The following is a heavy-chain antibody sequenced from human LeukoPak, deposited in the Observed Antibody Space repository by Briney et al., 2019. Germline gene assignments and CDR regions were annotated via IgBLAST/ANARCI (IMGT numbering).Heavy chain of an antibody. V-gene: IGHV1-2*06. D-gene: IGHD2-15*01. CDR2: INPNSGGT. J-gene: IGHJ4*02. CDR3: ARDTFRYCSGGSCYPFPFDY. CDR1: GYTFTGYY. Sequence: ASVKVSCKASGYTFTGYYMHWVRQAPGQGLEWMGRINPNSGGTNYAQKLQGRVTMTTDTSTSTAYMELRSLRSDDTAVYYCARDTFRYCSGGSCYPFPFDYWGQGTLVTVSS.